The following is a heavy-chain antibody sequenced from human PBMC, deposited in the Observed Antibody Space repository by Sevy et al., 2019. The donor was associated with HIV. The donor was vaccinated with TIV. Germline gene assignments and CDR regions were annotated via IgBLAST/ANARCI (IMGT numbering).Heavy chain of an antibody. V-gene: IGHV3-30*18. CDR3: AKGLMGLITYAFDI. CDR1: GFTFSSYG. J-gene: IGHJ3*02. D-gene: IGHD3-16*01. Sequence: GGSLRLSCAASGFTFSSYGMHWVRQAPGKGLEWVAVISYDGSNKYYADSVKGRFTISRDNSKNTLYLQINSLRAEDTAVYYCAKGLMGLITYAFDIWGQGTMVTVSS. CDR2: ISYDGSNK.